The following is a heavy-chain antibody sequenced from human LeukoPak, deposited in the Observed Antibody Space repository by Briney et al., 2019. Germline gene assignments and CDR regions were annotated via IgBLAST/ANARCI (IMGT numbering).Heavy chain of an antibody. D-gene: IGHD1-26*01. CDR3: ARGPVGVGAGFSSSGMDV. CDR1: GGSFSGYY. Sequence: SETLSLTCAVYGGSFSGYYWSWIRQPPGKGLEWLGEINHSGSTNYNPSLRSRVTISADASKNQFSLKLSSVTAADTAVYYCARGPVGVGAGFSSSGMDVWAKGPRSPSP. CDR2: INHSGST. V-gene: IGHV4-34*01. J-gene: IGHJ6*02.